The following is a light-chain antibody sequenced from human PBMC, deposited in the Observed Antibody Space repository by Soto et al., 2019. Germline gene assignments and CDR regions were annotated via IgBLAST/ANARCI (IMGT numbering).Light chain of an antibody. CDR1: QSISSW. CDR3: QQYNSYSEA. V-gene: IGKV1-5*01. CDR2: DAS. J-gene: IGKJ1*01. Sequence: DIQMTQSPSTLSASVGDGVTITCRASQSISSWLVWYQQKRGKAPKLLIYDASSLESGVPSRFSGSGSGTEFTLTISSLQPDDFATYYCQQYNSYSEAFGQGTKVDIK.